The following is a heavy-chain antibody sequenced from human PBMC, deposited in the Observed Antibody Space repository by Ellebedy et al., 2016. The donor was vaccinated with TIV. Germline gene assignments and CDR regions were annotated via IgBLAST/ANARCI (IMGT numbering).Heavy chain of an antibody. CDR2: IHHGGST. Sequence: SETLSLXXTVSGDSITTHNWWSWVRQPRGKGLECLAEIHHGGSTTSNPSLKSRVTISVDRSNNHFSLKMNSMTAADTAVYYCAAKGVVSRTFDIWGQGTMVAVSS. J-gene: IGHJ3*02. CDR1: GDSITTHNW. V-gene: IGHV4-4*02. CDR3: AAKGVVSRTFDI. D-gene: IGHD2-15*01.